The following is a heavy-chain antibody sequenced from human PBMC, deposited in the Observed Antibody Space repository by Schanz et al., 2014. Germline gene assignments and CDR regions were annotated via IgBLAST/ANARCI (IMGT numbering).Heavy chain of an antibody. V-gene: IGHV1-18*01. CDR3: VRESTMIRGVSGSLGP. Sequence: QVQLVQSGSELKKPGASVKVSCKASGFTFINYVITWVRQAPGQGLEWMGWIRAYNGNTNNAQKLQGRVTMTTDTAVGTSYMELTGVRSDKTAVYYCVRESTMIRGVSGSLGPRGQATLVTVSS. CDR2: IRAYNGNT. CDR1: GFTFINYV. D-gene: IGHD3-22*01. J-gene: IGHJ4*02.